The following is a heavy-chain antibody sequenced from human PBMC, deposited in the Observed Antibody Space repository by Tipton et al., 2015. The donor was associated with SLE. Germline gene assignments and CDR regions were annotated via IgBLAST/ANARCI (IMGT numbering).Heavy chain of an antibody. Sequence: GLVKPSQTLSLTCTVSGGSISRIGYYWSWIRQHPGKGLEWIGFFYFSGSSQYNPSLKSRVAISADTSNNQFSLELRSVTAADTAVYYCARHLGVIVAFEVWGQGTVLTVSS. CDR2: FYFSGSS. V-gene: IGHV4-61*08. J-gene: IGHJ3*01. D-gene: IGHD3-10*01. CDR1: GGSISRIGYY. CDR3: ARHLGVIVAFEV.